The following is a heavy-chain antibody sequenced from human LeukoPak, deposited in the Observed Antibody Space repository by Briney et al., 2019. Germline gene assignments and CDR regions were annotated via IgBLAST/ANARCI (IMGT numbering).Heavy chain of an antibody. V-gene: IGHV4-34*01. CDR1: GESFSGYY. CDR2: INHSGST. Sequence: PSETLSLTCAVYGESFSGYYWTWIRQPPGKGLEWIAEINHSGSTNYNPSLKSRVTISADTSKNQFSLKLSSVTAADTAVYYCARVPRRFIVVVPAAISDAFDIWGQGTMVTVSS. CDR3: ARVPRRFIVVVPAAISDAFDI. D-gene: IGHD2-2*02. J-gene: IGHJ3*02.